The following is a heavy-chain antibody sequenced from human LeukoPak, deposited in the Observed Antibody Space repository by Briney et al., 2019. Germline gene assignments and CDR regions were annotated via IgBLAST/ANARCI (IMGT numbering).Heavy chain of an antibody. CDR1: GFTFSTYS. CDR3: ARGGSHCSSTSCSLNS. Sequence: GGSLRLSCAASGFTFSTYSMSWVRQAPGKGLEWVSSTSSSGSHIYYADSVKGRFTISRDNAKNSLYLQMNSLRAEDTAVYYCARGGSHCSSTSCSLNSWGQGTLVTVSS. CDR2: TSSSGSHI. J-gene: IGHJ4*02. D-gene: IGHD2-2*01. V-gene: IGHV3-21*01.